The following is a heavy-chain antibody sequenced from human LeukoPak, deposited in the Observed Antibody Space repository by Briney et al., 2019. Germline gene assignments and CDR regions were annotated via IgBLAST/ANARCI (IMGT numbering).Heavy chain of an antibody. V-gene: IGHV1-69*13. CDR2: IIPIFGTA. J-gene: IGHJ4*02. CDR3: ASSGHLGYCSSTSCYTDY. CDR1: GGTFSSYA. D-gene: IGHD2-2*02. Sequence: ASVKVSCKASGGTFSSYAMSWVRQAPGQGLEWIGGIIPIFGTANYAQKFQGRVTITADESTSTAYMELSSLRSEDTDVYYYASSGHLGYCSSTSCYTDYWGQGTLVSVSS.